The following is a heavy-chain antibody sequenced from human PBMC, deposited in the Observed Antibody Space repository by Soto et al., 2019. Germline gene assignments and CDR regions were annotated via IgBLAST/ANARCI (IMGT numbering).Heavy chain of an antibody. CDR3: ARDARVVP. Sequence: EVQLVESGGGLVQPGGSLRLSCAASGFTFSYYWMHWVRQAPGKGLVWVSRINSDGSSTSYADSVKGRFTISRDNPKNTLDLQMRTLRAGDTAVYYCARDARVVPWGQGTLVTVSS. CDR1: GFTFSYYW. D-gene: IGHD3-16*02. V-gene: IGHV3-74*01. J-gene: IGHJ5*02. CDR2: INSDGSST.